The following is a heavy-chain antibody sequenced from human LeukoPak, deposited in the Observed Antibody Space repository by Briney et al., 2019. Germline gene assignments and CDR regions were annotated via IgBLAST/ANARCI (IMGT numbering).Heavy chain of an antibody. J-gene: IGHJ4*02. CDR3: ARVRDYYDSSGSYFDY. CDR1: GYTFTGYY. D-gene: IGHD3-22*01. Sequence: GASVTVSCKASGYTFTGYYMHWVRQAPGQGLEWMGWINPNSGGTNYAQKFQGWVTMTRDTSISTAYMELSRLRSDDTAVYYCARVRDYYDSSGSYFDYWGQGTLVTVSS. CDR2: INPNSGGT. V-gene: IGHV1-2*04.